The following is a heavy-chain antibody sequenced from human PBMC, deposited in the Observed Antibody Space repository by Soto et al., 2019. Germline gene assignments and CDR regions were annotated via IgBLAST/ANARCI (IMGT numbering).Heavy chain of an antibody. CDR2: IYYSGST. D-gene: IGHD3-3*01. CDR3: ARTYYDFWSGYWRWFDP. CDR1: GGSISGYY. Sequence: SETLSLTCTVSGGSISGYYWSWIRQPPGKGLEWIGYIYYSGSTNYNPSLKSRVTISIDTSKNQFSLKLSSVTAADTAVYYCARTYYDFWSGYWRWFDPWGQGTLVNVS. V-gene: IGHV4-59*01. J-gene: IGHJ5*02.